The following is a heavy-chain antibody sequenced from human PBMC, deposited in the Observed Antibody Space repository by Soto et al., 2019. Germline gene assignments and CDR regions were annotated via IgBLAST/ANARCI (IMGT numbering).Heavy chain of an antibody. Sequence: LRLSCEASGFTFSNFWMSWVRQAPGKGLEWVANIKQDGSEKKYVDSVKGRFIISRDNAKNSLSLQMNSLRAEDTAVYYCATNTVTKVDDYWGQGARVTVSS. J-gene: IGHJ4*02. CDR1: GFTFSNFW. CDR3: ATNTVTKVDDY. D-gene: IGHD4-17*01. CDR2: IKQDGSEK. V-gene: IGHV3-7*03.